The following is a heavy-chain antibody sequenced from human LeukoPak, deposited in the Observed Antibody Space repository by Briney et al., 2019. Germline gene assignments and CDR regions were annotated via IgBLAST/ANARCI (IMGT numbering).Heavy chain of an antibody. J-gene: IGHJ4*01. CDR3: ARLPYTASSQNY. D-gene: IGHD2-2*02. Sequence: GESLKISCKGSGYSFDSYWIGWVRQMPGKGLEWVGIIFPRDSDTRYGPSSQDQVTISADKSSNTAYLQWNSLKASDTAMYYCARLPYTASSQNYWGLGTLVTVS. CDR1: GYSFDSYW. V-gene: IGHV5-51*01. CDR2: IFPRDSDT.